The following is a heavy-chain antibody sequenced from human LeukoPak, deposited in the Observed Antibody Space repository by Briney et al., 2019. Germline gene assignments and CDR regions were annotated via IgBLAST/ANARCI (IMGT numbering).Heavy chain of an antibody. J-gene: IGHJ4*02. CDR2: IYYSGST. Sequence: PSQTLSLXCTVSGGSISSGDYYWIWIRRPPGKGLEWIGYIYYSGSTYYNPSLKSRVTISVDTSKNQFSLKLSSVTAADTAVYYCARTYCSSTSCYTFDYWGQGTLVTVSS. CDR3: ARTYCSSTSCYTFDY. CDR1: GGSISSGDYY. D-gene: IGHD2-2*02. V-gene: IGHV4-30-4*08.